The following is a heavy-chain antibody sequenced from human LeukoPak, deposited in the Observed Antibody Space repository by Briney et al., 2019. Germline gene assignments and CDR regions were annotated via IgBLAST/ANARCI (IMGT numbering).Heavy chain of an antibody. Sequence: ASVKVSCKASGYTFTSYAMHWVRQAPGQRLEWMGWINAGNGNTKYSQKFQGRVTITRDTSASTAYMELSSLRSEDTAVYYCARDATSQHSSGYHDYWGQGTLVTVSS. CDR2: INAGNGNT. CDR3: ARDATSQHSSGYHDY. D-gene: IGHD6-19*01. CDR1: GYTFTSYA. J-gene: IGHJ4*02. V-gene: IGHV1-3*01.